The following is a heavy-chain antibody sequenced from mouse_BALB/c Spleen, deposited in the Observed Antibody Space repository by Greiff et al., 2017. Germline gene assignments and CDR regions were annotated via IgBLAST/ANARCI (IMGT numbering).Heavy chain of an antibody. CDR1: GFNIKDTY. Sequence: EVQLQQSGAELVKPGASVKLSCTASGFNIKDTYMHWVKQRPEQGLEWIGRIDPANGNTKYDPKFQGKATITADTSSNTAYLQLSSLTSEDTAVYYCAPYYYGDGFAYWGQGTLVTVSA. CDR2: IDPANGNT. D-gene: IGHD1-1*01. J-gene: IGHJ3*01. CDR3: APYYYGDGFAY. V-gene: IGHV14-3*02.